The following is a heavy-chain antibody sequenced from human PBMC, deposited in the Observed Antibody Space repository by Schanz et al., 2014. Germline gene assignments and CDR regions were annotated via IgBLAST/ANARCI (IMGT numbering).Heavy chain of an antibody. V-gene: IGHV3-30*18. CDR1: GFTFSSYG. D-gene: IGHD4-17*01. CDR3: AKDPHKDYGGKPQTFDI. J-gene: IGHJ3*02. CDR2: ISYDGSNK. Sequence: QVQLVESGGGVVQPGRSLRLSCAVSGFTFSSYGMHWVRQAPGKGLEWVALISYDGSNKHYADSVKGRFTISRDNSKKTLYVQMNSLRAEDTALYYCAKDPHKDYGGKPQTFDIWGQGTMVTVSS.